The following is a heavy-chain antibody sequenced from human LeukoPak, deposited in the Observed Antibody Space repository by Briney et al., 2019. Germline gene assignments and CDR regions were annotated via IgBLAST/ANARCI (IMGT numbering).Heavy chain of an antibody. Sequence: GGSLRLSCVVSGLTFSSYAMSWVRQAPGKGLEWVSAISGSGGSTYYADSVKGRFTISRDNSKKTLYLQMNSLRAEDTAVYYCAKSSHYYDSSGYYQYWGQGTLITVSS. CDR1: GLTFSSYA. CDR2: ISGSGGST. V-gene: IGHV3-23*01. J-gene: IGHJ4*02. D-gene: IGHD3-22*01. CDR3: AKSSHYYDSSGYYQY.